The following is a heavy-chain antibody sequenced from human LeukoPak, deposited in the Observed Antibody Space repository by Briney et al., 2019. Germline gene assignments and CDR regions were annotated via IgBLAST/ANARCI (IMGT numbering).Heavy chain of an antibody. CDR1: GFTVSTNYY. J-gene: IGHJ4*02. D-gene: IGHD6-13*01. CDR2: IYSGGST. Sequence: GGSLRLSCTASGFTVSTNYYMSWVRQAPGKGLEWVSVIYSGGSTYYADSVKGRFTISRDNSKNTLYLQMNSLRAEDTAVYYCAREERYSSSWYWAFDYWGQGTLVTVSS. CDR3: AREERYSSSWYWAFDY. V-gene: IGHV3-53*01.